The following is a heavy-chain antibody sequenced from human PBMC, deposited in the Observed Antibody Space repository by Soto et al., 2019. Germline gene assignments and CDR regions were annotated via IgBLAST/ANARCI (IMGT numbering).Heavy chain of an antibody. CDR3: ARNVDTAMGVDY. V-gene: IGHV4-31*03. D-gene: IGHD5-18*01. Sequence: SETLSLTCTVSGGSISSGGYYWSWIRQHPGKGLEWIGYIYYSGNTYYNPSLKSRVTISVDTSKNQFSLKLSPVTAADTAVYYCARNVDTAMGVDYWGQGTLVTVSS. CDR2: IYYSGNT. J-gene: IGHJ4*02. CDR1: GGSISSGGYY.